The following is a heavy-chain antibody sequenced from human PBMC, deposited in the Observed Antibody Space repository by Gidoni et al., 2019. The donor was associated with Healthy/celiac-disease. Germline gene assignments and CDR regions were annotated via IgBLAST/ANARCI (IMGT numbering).Heavy chain of an antibody. Sequence: EVQLVESGGGLVQPGGSLRLSCSASGFTFSSYEMNWVRQAPGKGLECVSYISSSGSTIYYADSVKGRFTISRDNAKNSLYLQMNSLRAEDTAVYYCARADYGDYRDFDYWGQGTLVTVSS. CDR1: GFTFSSYE. CDR2: ISSSGSTI. D-gene: IGHD4-17*01. J-gene: IGHJ4*02. V-gene: IGHV3-48*03. CDR3: ARADYGDYRDFDY.